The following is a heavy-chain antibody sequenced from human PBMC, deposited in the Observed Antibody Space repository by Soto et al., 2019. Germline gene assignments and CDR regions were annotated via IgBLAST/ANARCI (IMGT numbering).Heavy chain of an antibody. V-gene: IGHV3-64*01. CDR2: ISSNGGST. CDR3: ARDIAAAGTGAFDI. D-gene: IGHD6-13*01. Sequence: GESLKISCAASGFTFSSYAMHWVRQAPGKGLEYVSAISSNGGSTYYANSVKGRFTISRDNSKNTLYLQMGSLRAEDMAVYYCARDIAAAGTGAFDIWGQGTMVTVSS. CDR1: GFTFSSYA. J-gene: IGHJ3*02.